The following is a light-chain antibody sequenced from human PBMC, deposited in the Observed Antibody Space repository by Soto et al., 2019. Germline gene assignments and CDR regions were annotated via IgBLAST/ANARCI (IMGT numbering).Light chain of an antibody. V-gene: IGLV4-69*01. CDR2: LNSDGSH. Sequence: QLVLTQSPSASASLGASVKLTCTLSSGHSSYVIAWHQQQTEKGPRYLMKLNSDGSHTKGDGIPDRFSGSSSGAERYLTISSLQSEDEADYYCQTWGTGIVVFGGGTQLTVL. CDR3: QTWGTGIVV. J-gene: IGLJ2*01. CDR1: SGHSSYV.